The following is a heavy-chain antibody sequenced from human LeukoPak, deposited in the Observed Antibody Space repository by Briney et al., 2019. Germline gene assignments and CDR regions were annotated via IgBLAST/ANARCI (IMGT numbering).Heavy chain of an antibody. CDR1: GGTFSSYA. CDR2: IIPIFGTA. D-gene: IGHD2-15*01. CDR3: ARDRYCSGGSCPNP. Sequence: GASVKVSCKASGGTFSSYAISWVRQAPGQGLEWMGGIIPIFGTANYAQKFQGRVTITADESTSTAYMELSSLRSEDTAVYYCARDRYCSGGSCPNPWGQGTLVTVSS. V-gene: IGHV1-69*13. J-gene: IGHJ5*02.